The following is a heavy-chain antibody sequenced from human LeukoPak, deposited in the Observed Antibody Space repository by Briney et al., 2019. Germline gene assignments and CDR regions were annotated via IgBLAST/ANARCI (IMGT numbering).Heavy chain of an antibody. J-gene: IGHJ6*03. CDR2: ISSSSSTI. D-gene: IGHD6-13*01. CDR3: ARDKFQAAAARYYYMDV. V-gene: IGHV3-48*01. CDR1: GFTVSSNY. Sequence: PGGSLRLSCAASGFTVSSNYMSWVRQAPGKGLEWVSYISSSSSTIYYADSVKGRFTISRDNAKNSLYLQMNSLRAEDTAVYYCARDKFQAAAARYYYMDVWGKGTTVTVSS.